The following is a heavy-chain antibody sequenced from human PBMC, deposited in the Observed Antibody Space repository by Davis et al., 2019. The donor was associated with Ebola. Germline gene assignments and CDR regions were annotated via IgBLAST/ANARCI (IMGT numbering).Heavy chain of an antibody. J-gene: IGHJ6*02. CDR2: ISSSSSYI. V-gene: IGHV3-21*01. CDR3: ARAIAYYYYGMDV. Sequence: PGGSLRLSCAASGFTFSSYSMNWVRQAPGKGLEWVSSISSSSSYIYYADSVKGRFTISRDNAKNSLYLQMNSLRAEDMAVYYCARAIAYYYYGMDVWGQGTTVTVSS. CDR1: GFTFSSYS.